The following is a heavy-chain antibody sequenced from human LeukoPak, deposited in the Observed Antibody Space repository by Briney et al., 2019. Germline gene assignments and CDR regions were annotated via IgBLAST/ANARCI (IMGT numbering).Heavy chain of an antibody. D-gene: IGHD2-15*01. V-gene: IGHV3-9*01. CDR3: AKDNGSSRRNANFHH. J-gene: IGHJ1*01. CDR1: GFIFDDYA. Sequence: GGSLRLSCAASGFIFDDYAMHWVRQAPGKGLEWVSGISWNSASIGYADSVKGRFTISRDNAKNSLYLQMNSLRAEDTALYYCAKDNGSSRRNANFHHWGQGTLVTASS. CDR2: ISWNSASI.